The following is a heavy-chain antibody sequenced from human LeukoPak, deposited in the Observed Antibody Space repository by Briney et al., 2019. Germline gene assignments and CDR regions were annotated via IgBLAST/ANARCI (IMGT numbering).Heavy chain of an antibody. J-gene: IGHJ4*02. V-gene: IGHV3-7*03. CDR3: ARGLYSSTTYYFDY. D-gene: IGHD6-13*01. CDR2: IKKDGSEK. Sequence: GGSLRLSCAASGFTSSSYWMSWVRQAPGKGLEWVANIKKDGSEKYYVDSVKGRFTISRDNAKNSLYLQMNSLRGEDTAVHYCARGLYSSTTYYFDYWGQGTLVTVSS. CDR1: GFTSSSYW.